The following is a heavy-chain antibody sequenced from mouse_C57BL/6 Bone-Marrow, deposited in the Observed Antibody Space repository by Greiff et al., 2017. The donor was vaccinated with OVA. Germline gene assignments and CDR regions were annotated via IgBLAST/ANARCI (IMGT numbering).Heavy chain of an antibody. V-gene: IGHV5-4*01. CDR2: ISDGGSYT. J-gene: IGHJ3*01. Sequence: EVQLVESGGGLVKPGGSLKLSCAASGFTFSSYAMSWVRQTPEKRLEWVATISDGGSYTYYPDNVKGRFTISRDNAKNNLYLQMSHLKSEDTAMYYCARDYGYDWFAYWGQGTLVTVSA. CDR1: GFTFSSYA. D-gene: IGHD2-2*01. CDR3: ARDYGYDWFAY.